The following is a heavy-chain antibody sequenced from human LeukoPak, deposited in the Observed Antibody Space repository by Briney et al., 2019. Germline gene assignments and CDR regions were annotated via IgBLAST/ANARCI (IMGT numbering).Heavy chain of an antibody. V-gene: IGHV3-23*01. CDR3: AKAPRSAHDAFDI. CDR2: ISGSGGST. CDR1: GFTFSSYA. J-gene: IGHJ3*02. Sequence: GGSLRLSCAASGFTFSSYAMSWVRRAPGKGLEWVSAISGSGGSTYYADSVKGRFTISRDNSKNTLYLQMNSLRAEDTAVYYCAKAPRSAHDAFDIWGQGTMVTVSS.